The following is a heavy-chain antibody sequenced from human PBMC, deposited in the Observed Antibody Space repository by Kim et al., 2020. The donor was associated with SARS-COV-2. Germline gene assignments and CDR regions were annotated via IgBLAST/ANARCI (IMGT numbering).Heavy chain of an antibody. Sequence: GGSLRLSCAASGFTFSSYAMSWVRQAPGKVLEWVSTIGGSGGSTYSADSAKGRFTISRDNSKNTLYLQMNSLRAEDTAVYYCAKGRSGNCYDAFDVCGQGTMVTVSS. CDR2: IGGSGGST. D-gene: IGHD1-26*01. CDR1: GFTFSSYA. V-gene: IGHV3-23*01. J-gene: IGHJ3*01. CDR3: AKGRSGNCYDAFDV.